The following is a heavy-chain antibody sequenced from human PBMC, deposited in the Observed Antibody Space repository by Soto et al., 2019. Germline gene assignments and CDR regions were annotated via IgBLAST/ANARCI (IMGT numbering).Heavy chain of an antibody. V-gene: IGHV3-7*01. CDR3: ARPDYYGDPASY. CDR2: IKEDGSEK. CDR1: GFTFSTSW. Sequence: GGSLRLSCAASGFTFSTSWMSWVRQAPGKGLEWVANIKEDGSEKYYVDSVKGRFTISRDHAKNSLYLQMNSLGADDAAVYYCARPDYYGDPASYCGQGTLVTVSS. J-gene: IGHJ4*02. D-gene: IGHD3-10*01.